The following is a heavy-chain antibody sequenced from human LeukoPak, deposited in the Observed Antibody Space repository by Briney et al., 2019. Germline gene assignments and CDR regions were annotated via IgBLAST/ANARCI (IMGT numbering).Heavy chain of an antibody. Sequence: SQTLSLTCAISGDSVSSNSAAWNWIRQSPSRGLEWLGRTYYRSKWYNDYAVSVKSRITINPDTSKNQFSLQLNSVTPEDTAVCYCARDRASSSWPIDAFDIWGQGTMVTVSS. CDR2: TYYRSKWYN. J-gene: IGHJ3*02. V-gene: IGHV6-1*01. CDR3: ARDRASSSWPIDAFDI. D-gene: IGHD6-13*01. CDR1: GDSVSSNSAA.